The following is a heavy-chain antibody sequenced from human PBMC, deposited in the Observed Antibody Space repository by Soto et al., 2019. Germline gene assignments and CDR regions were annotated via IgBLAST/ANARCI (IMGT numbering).Heavy chain of an antibody. V-gene: IGHV1-18*01. CDR3: ARAGCSSTSCHYYYYGMDV. Sequence: ASVKVSCKASGYTFTSYGISWVRQAPGQGLEWMGWISAYNGNTNYAQKLQGRVTMTADESTSTAYMELSSLRSEDTAVYYCARAGCSSTSCHYYYYGMDVWGQGTTVTVSS. D-gene: IGHD2-2*01. CDR2: ISAYNGNT. J-gene: IGHJ6*02. CDR1: GYTFTSYG.